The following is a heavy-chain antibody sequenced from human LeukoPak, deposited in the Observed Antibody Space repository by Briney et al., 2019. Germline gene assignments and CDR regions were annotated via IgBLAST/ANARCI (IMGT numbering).Heavy chain of an antibody. Sequence: PGGSLRLSCAASGFTFSNYAMSWVRQAQGKGLEWVSAISGSGGDTYYADSVKGRFTISRDNSKNTLYLHMNSLRAEDTAVYYCAKRYNTLTSYYSHCDYWGQGTLVTVSS. V-gene: IGHV3-23*01. J-gene: IGHJ4*02. CDR1: GFTFSNYA. CDR2: ISGSGGDT. CDR3: AKRYNTLTSYYSHCDY. D-gene: IGHD3-9*01.